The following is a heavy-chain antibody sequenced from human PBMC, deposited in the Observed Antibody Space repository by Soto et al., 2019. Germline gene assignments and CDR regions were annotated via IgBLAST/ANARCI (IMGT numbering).Heavy chain of an antibody. CDR2: IWYDGSNK. Sequence: QVQLVESGGGVVQPGRSLRLSCAASGFTFSSYGIHWVRQAPGKGLEWVAVIWYDGSNKYYADSVKGRFTISRDNSKNTLYLQTTSLRAEDTAVYYCARDITGYSSGFDYWGQGTLVTVSS. J-gene: IGHJ4*02. CDR1: GFTFSSYG. D-gene: IGHD6-19*01. CDR3: ARDITGYSSGFDY. V-gene: IGHV3-33*01.